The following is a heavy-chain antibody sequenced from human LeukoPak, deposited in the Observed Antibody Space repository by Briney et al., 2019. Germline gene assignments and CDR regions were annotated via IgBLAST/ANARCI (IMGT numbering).Heavy chain of an antibody. CDR2: ITASGDST. CDR3: AKSWNYYDSSGDDALDI. CDR1: GLTFSNHV. J-gene: IGHJ3*02. V-gene: IGHV3-23*01. D-gene: IGHD3-22*01. Sequence: PGGSLRLSCAASGLTFSNHVMIWVRQAPGKELEWVSGITASGDSTYYADSVEGRFTMSRDNSKNTVYLQMNSLRVEDTAVYYCAKSWNYYDSSGDDALDIWGQGTMVTVSS.